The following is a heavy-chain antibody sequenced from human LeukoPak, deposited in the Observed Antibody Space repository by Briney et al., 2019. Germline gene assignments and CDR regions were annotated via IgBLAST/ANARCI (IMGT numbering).Heavy chain of an antibody. D-gene: IGHD3-10*01. CDR1: GFTFSDYS. Sequence: PGGSLRLSCAASGFTFSDYSINWVRQAPGKGLEWVSAINSGSSSIYYADSVKGRFTISRDNAKNSLYLQMTSLRAEDTAVYHCARVSVGNSYGSVFYDYWGQGTLVTVSS. J-gene: IGHJ4*02. V-gene: IGHV3-21*01. CDR2: INSGSSSI. CDR3: ARVSVGNSYGSVFYDY.